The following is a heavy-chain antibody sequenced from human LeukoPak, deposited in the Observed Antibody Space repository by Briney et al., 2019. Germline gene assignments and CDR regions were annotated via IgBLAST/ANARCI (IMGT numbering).Heavy chain of an antibody. V-gene: IGHV4-38-2*01. Sequence: SETLFLTCGVSGYSISNGYHWGWIRQPPGKELEWIGSIHHSGSIYHNPSLKSRVTISVDTSKNQFSLKLTSVTASDTAVYYCARINWNPDYWGQGTLVTVSS. CDR2: IHHSGSI. J-gene: IGHJ4*02. CDR1: GYSISNGYH. D-gene: IGHD1-1*01. CDR3: ARINWNPDY.